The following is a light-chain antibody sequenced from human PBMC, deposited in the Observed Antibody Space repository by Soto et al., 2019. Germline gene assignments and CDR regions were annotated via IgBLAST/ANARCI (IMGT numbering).Light chain of an antibody. CDR2: GAS. V-gene: IGKV3-15*01. Sequence: EIEITQSPASLSVSLGDRATISCRASQSISSDLAWYQQKPGKAPKLLIYGASTMPSGIPTRFRGSGSGTDFTLTISSLQPEDFAAYYCQLCYSTLPDLFGQVTKLEIK. CDR3: QLCYSTLPDL. J-gene: IGKJ2*01. CDR1: QSISSD.